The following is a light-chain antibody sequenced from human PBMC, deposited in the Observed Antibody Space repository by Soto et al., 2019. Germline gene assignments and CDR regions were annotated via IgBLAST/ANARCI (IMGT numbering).Light chain of an antibody. Sequence: EIVMTQSPATLSVSPGERATLSCRASPSVGSNLAWYQQKPGQAPRLLIYGGSTRATGIPARFSGSGSGTEFTLSISSLQSEDFAVYYCQQDNNWPPLFGQGTRLEIK. CDR3: QQDNNWPPL. V-gene: IGKV3-15*01. CDR2: GGS. CDR1: PSVGSN. J-gene: IGKJ5*01.